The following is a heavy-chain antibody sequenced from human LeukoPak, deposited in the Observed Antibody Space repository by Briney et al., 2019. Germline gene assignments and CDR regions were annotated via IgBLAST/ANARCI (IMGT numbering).Heavy chain of an antibody. J-gene: IGHJ2*01. V-gene: IGHV1-18*01. CDR3: ARDLILGDTAMQGWYFDL. D-gene: IGHD5-18*01. Sequence: GASVKVSCKASGYTFTSYGISWVRQAPGQGLEWMGWISAYNGNTNYAQKLQGRVTMTTDTSTSTAYMELRSLRSDDTAVYYCARDLILGDTAMQGWYFDLWGRGTPVTVSS. CDR2: ISAYNGNT. CDR1: GYTFTSYG.